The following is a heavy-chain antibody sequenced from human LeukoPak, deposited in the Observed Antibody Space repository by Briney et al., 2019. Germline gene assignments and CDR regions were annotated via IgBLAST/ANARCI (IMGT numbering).Heavy chain of an antibody. V-gene: IGHV3-30*03. CDR2: IAFDSNKK. Sequence: GGSLRLSCSTAGFSFYKYAMHWVRQAPGKGLEWVADIAFDSNKKFYADSVKGRFNISRDNAKNSLYLQMNSLRGEDSAVYFCARALWGYNLIDYYYYYMDVWGKGTTVTVSS. D-gene: IGHD5-24*01. J-gene: IGHJ6*03. CDR3: ARALWGYNLIDYYYYYMDV. CDR1: GFSFYKYA.